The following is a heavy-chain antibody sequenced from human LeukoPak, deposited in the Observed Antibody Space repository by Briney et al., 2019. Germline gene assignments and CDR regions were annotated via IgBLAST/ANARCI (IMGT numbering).Heavy chain of an antibody. CDR3: ARKVGDY. V-gene: IGHV3-7*01. Sequence: GGSLRLSCAASGFTFSDYWMSWVRQAPGQGLEWVANISQGASVRHYIDSVKGRFTISRDNAKNSLFLQMNRLRAEDTALYCCARKVGDYWGQGTLVTVSS. CDR2: ISQGASVR. D-gene: IGHD3-16*01. CDR1: GFTFSDYW. J-gene: IGHJ4*02.